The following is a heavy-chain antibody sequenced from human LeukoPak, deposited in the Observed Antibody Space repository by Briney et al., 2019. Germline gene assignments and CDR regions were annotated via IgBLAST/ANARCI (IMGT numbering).Heavy chain of an antibody. J-gene: IGHJ2*01. V-gene: IGHV1-69*02. CDR3: AKTTTLSPYVDWYFDL. CDR1: GGTFSSYT. Sequence: SVKVSCKASGGTFSSYTISWVRQAPGQGLEWMGRIIPILGIANYAQKFQGRVTITADKSTSTAYMELSSLRSEDTAVYYCAKTTTLSPYVDWYFDLWGRGTLVTVSS. D-gene: IGHD1-26*01. CDR2: IIPILGIA.